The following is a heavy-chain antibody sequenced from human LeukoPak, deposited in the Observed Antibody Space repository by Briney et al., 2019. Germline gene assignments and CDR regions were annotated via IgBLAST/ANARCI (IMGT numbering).Heavy chain of an antibody. CDR1: GVSFSGYY. CDR3: ARRSGWYGYLDY. V-gene: IGHV4-34*01. Sequence: PSETLSLTCAVYGVSFSGYYWSWIRQPPGKGLEWIGEINHSGSTNYNPSLKSRVTISVDTSKNQFSLKLSSVTAADTAVYYCARRSGWYGYLDYWGQGTLVTVSS. D-gene: IGHD6-19*01. CDR2: INHSGST. J-gene: IGHJ4*02.